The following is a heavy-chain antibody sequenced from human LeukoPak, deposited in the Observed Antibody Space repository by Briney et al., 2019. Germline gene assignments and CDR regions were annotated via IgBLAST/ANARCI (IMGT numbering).Heavy chain of an antibody. CDR3: AKDSLRERIVGSTTRGVNDY. Sequence: GGSLRLSCAASGFTFSDYYMSWIRQAPGKGLEWVSYISSSGSTIYYADSVKGRFTISRDNAKNSLYLQMNSLRGEDTAVYYCAKDSLRERIVGSTTRGVNDYWGQGTLVTVSS. CDR1: GFTFSDYY. V-gene: IGHV3-11*04. D-gene: IGHD1-26*01. J-gene: IGHJ4*02. CDR2: ISSSGSTI.